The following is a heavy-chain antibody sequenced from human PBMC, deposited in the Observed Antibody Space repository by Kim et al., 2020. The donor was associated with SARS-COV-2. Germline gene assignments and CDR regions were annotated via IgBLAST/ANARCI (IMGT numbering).Heavy chain of an antibody. CDR2: IYYSGST. CDR1: GGSISSSSYY. D-gene: IGHD5-18*01. J-gene: IGHJ6*02. Sequence: SETLSLTCTVSGGSISSSSYYWGWIRQPPGKGLEWIGSIYYSGSTYYNPSLKSRVTISVDTSKNQFSLKLSSVPAADTAVYYCARHPRGWVGAYTAMARTSYYGMDVWGQGTTGTVSS. V-gene: IGHV4-39*01. CDR3: ARHPRGWVGAYTAMARTSYYGMDV.